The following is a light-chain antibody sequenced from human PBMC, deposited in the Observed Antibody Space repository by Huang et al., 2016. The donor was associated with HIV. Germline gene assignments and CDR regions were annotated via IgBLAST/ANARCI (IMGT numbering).Light chain of an antibody. J-gene: IGKJ2*01. CDR3: QQYGSSSYT. V-gene: IGKV3D-20*01. CDR2: DAS. CDR1: QSIRNRY. Sequence: EIVLTQSPATLSLSPGERATLSCRATQSIRNRYLAWFQQNTGLAPRLLISDASNRATGIPDRFSGGGSGTDFTLTISRLEPEDFAVYYCQQYGSSSYTFGQGTKLELK.